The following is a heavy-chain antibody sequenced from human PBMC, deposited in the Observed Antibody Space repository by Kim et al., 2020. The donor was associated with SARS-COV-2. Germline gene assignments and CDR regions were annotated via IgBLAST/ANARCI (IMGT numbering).Heavy chain of an antibody. CDR1: GYTFTSYD. J-gene: IGHJ5*02. V-gene: IGHV1-8*01. CDR3: ARGSGTEQWLRNWFDP. Sequence: ASVKVSCKASGYTFTSYDINWVRQATGQGLEWMGWMNPNSGNTGYAQKFQGRVTMTRNTSISTAYMELSSLRSEDTAVYYCARGSGTEQWLRNWFDPWGQGTLVTVSS. CDR2: MNPNSGNT. D-gene: IGHD6-19*01.